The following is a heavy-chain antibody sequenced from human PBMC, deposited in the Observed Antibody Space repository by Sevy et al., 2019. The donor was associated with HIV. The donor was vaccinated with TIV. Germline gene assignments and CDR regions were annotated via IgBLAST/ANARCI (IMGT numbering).Heavy chain of an antibody. Sequence: ASVKVSCKASGYTFTGYYMHWVRQAPGQGLEWMGWINPNSGGTNYAQKFQGRVTMTRDTSISTAYMELSRLRSDDTAVYYCARVGMAGYYDFWSGYYGGPLALDIGGQGTMVTVSS. V-gene: IGHV1-2*02. CDR3: ARVGMAGYYDFWSGYYGGPLALDI. D-gene: IGHD3-3*01. J-gene: IGHJ3*02. CDR2: INPNSGGT. CDR1: GYTFTGYY.